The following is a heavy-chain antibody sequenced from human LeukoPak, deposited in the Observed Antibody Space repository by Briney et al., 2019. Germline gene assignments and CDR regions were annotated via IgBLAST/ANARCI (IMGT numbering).Heavy chain of an antibody. CDR2: IYYSGST. CDR1: GGSISSSSYY. J-gene: IGHJ4*02. D-gene: IGHD1-7*01. Sequence: SETLSLTCTVSGGSISSSSYYWGWIRQPPGKGLEWIGSIYYSGSTYYNPSLKSRVTISVDTSKNQFSLKLSSVTAADTAVYYCAKSLRTRIYYFDYWGQGTLVTVSS. CDR3: AKSLRTRIYYFDY. V-gene: IGHV4-39*01.